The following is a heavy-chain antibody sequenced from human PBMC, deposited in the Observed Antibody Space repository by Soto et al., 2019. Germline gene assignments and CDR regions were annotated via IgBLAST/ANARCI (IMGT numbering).Heavy chain of an antibody. Sequence: GGSLRLSCAASGFTFSSYSMNWVRQAPGKGLEWVSAISGSGGSTYYADSVKGRFTISRDNSKNTLYLQMNSLRAEDTAVYYCAKEGSGYDYSSGYYWGQGTLVTVSS. CDR3: AKEGSGYDYSSGYY. J-gene: IGHJ4*02. CDR1: GFTFSSYS. CDR2: ISGSGGST. V-gene: IGHV3-23*01. D-gene: IGHD5-12*01.